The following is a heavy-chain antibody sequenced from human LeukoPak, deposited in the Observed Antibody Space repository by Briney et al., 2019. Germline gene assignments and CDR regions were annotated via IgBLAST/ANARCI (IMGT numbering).Heavy chain of an antibody. V-gene: IGHV3-30*18. CDR1: GFTFSSYG. CDR3: AKVGYYDFWSGPDHYYYGMDV. J-gene: IGHJ6*02. D-gene: IGHD3-3*01. Sequence: GRSLRLSCAASGFTFSSYGMHWVRQAPGKGPEWVAVISYDGSNKYYADSVKGRFTISRDNSKNTLYQQMNSLRAEDTAVYYCAKVGYYDFWSGPDHYYYGMDVWGQGTTVTVSS. CDR2: ISYDGSNK.